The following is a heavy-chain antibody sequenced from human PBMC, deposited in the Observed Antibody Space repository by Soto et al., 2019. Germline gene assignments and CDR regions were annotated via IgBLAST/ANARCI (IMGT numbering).Heavy chain of an antibody. Sequence: SETLSLTCAVYGGSFSGYYWSCIRQPPGKGLEWIGEINHSGSSNYNPSLKSRVTISVDTSKNQFSLKLSSVTAADTAVYYCATWPGRRGDAYWGQGTLVTVSS. CDR1: GGSFSGYY. V-gene: IGHV4-34*01. CDR2: INHSGSS. CDR3: ATWPGRRGDAY. J-gene: IGHJ4*02.